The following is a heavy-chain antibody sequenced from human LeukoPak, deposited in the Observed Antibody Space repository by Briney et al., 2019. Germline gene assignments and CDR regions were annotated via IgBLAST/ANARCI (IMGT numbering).Heavy chain of an antibody. D-gene: IGHD2-8*02. V-gene: IGHV3-23*01. Sequence: GGSLRLSCAASGFTFSNYAMSWVRQAPGKGLEGVSGITARADSTYYADSVKGRVTISRDNSKNTLFLQLNSLRAEDAAVYYCAKTYMWSIDAFHIWGQGTMVTVSS. CDR1: GFTFSNYA. J-gene: IGHJ3*02. CDR2: ITARADST. CDR3: AKTYMWSIDAFHI.